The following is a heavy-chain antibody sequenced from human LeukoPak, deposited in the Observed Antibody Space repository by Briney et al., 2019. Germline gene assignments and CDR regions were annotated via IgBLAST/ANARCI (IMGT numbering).Heavy chain of an antibody. D-gene: IGHD3-10*01. CDR2: INPNSGGT. CDR1: GYTFTGYY. CDR3: ARVYGSGSYENIDY. Sequence: GASVKVSCKASGYTFTGYYMHWVRQAPGQGLEWMGRINPNSGGTNYAQKFQGRVTMTRDTSISTAYMEPSRLRSDDTAVYYCARVYGSGSYENIDYWGQGTLVTVSS. J-gene: IGHJ4*02. V-gene: IGHV1-2*06.